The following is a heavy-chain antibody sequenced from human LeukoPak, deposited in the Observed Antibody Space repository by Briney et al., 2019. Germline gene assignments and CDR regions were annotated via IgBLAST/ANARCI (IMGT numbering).Heavy chain of an antibody. Sequence: PSETLSLTCAVSGGSISNTDHWNWVRQPPGTGLEWIGAMYHDGYTNYNPSLKSRVTMSVDKSKNHFSLKLTCVTAADTAVYYCARSRGAVAGWSFDIWGQGTVVTVSS. J-gene: IGHJ3*02. CDR3: ARSRGAVAGWSFDI. V-gene: IGHV4-4*02. D-gene: IGHD6-19*01. CDR2: MYHDGYT. CDR1: GGSISNTDH.